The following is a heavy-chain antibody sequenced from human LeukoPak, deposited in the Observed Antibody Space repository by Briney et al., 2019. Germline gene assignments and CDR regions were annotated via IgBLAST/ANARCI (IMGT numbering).Heavy chain of an antibody. CDR1: GYTFTNYA. D-gene: IGHD6-19*01. Sequence: GASVKVSCKASGYTFTNYAMNWVRQAPGQGLEWMGWINTNTGNPTYAQGFTGRFVFSLDTSVSTTYLQISSLKAEDTAVYYCARIGTHGIVVAGPPRHFDYWGQGTLVTVSS. V-gene: IGHV7-4-1*02. J-gene: IGHJ4*02. CDR2: INTNTGNP. CDR3: ARIGTHGIVVAGPPRHFDY.